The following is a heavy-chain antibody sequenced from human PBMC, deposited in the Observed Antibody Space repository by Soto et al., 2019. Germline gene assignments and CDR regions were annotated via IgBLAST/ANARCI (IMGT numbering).Heavy chain of an antibody. J-gene: IGHJ6*02. Sequence: GESLKISCKGSGYSFTSYWIGWVRQMPGKGLEWMGIIYPGDSDTRYSPSFQGQVTISADKSISTAYLQWSSLKASDTAMYYCARAFCSSTSCYVIGRKDYYYGMDVWGQGTTVTVS. CDR2: IYPGDSDT. CDR1: GYSFTSYW. D-gene: IGHD2-2*01. CDR3: ARAFCSSTSCYVIGRKDYYYGMDV. V-gene: IGHV5-51*01.